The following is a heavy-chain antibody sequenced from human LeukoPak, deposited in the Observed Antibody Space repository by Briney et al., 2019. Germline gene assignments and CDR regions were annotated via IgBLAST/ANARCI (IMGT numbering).Heavy chain of an antibody. CDR1: GFTFSNYG. CDR2: VRNDGTNK. CDR3: AKDLGTLISGSFYYYFDY. J-gene: IGHJ4*02. D-gene: IGHD3-10*01. Sequence: GGSLRLSCAASGFTFSNYGIHWVRQAPGKGLEWVAFVRNDGTNKHYADSVKGRFTISRDNSKNTVYLQMNSLRAEDTAVYFCAKDLGTLISGSFYYYFDYWGQGTLVTVSS. V-gene: IGHV3-30*02.